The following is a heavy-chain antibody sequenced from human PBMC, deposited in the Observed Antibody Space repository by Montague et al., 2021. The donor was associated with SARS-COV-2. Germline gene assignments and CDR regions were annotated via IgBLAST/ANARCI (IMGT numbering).Heavy chain of an antibody. Sequence: CAIPGDSVSSNSATWNWVRQSPSRGLEWLGRTYYRSKWYNDYAVSVRGRATINPDTSKNQFSLQLNSVTPEDTAIYYCTSGREGNYNVMDVWGQGTTVTVSS. CDR3: TSGREGNYNVMDV. D-gene: IGHD1-1*01. CDR2: TYYRSKWYN. J-gene: IGHJ6*02. CDR1: GDSVSSNSAT. V-gene: IGHV6-1*01.